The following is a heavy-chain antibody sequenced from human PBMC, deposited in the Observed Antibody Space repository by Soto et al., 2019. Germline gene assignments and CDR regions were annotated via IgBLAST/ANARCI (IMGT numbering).Heavy chain of an antibody. V-gene: IGHV3-30*18. Sequence: QVQLVESGGDVVQPGGSLSFSCVGSGFNFRSYGMHWVRQAPGNGLECVAVISYDGNNEYYSDSVKGRFTISRDNSKNTLYLQMNSLRAYDTAVYYCANGERDFWSSHGNNGFDVWGQGTMVTVSS. D-gene: IGHD3-3*01. J-gene: IGHJ3*01. CDR3: ANGERDFWSSHGNNGFDV. CDR1: GFNFRSYG. CDR2: ISYDGNNE.